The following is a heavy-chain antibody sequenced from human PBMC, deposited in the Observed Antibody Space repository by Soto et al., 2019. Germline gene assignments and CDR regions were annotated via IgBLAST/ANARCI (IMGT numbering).Heavy chain of an antibody. V-gene: IGHV1-69*13. Sequence: SVKVSCKASGGTFSSYAISWVRQAPGQGLEWMGGIIPIFGTANYAQKFQGRVTITADESTSTAYMELSSLRSEDTAVYYCTSGYYYDSSGYPALFFDYWGQGTLVTVSS. J-gene: IGHJ4*02. D-gene: IGHD3-22*01. CDR1: GGTFSSYA. CDR3: TSGYYYDSSGYPALFFDY. CDR2: IIPIFGTA.